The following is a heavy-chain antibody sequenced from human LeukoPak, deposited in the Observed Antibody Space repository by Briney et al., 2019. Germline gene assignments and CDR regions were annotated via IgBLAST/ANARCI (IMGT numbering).Heavy chain of an antibody. CDR1: GGSISSYY. V-gene: IGHV4-59*01. J-gene: IGHJ4*02. D-gene: IGHD2-2*03. Sequence: SETLSLTCTVSGGSISSYYWSWIRQPPGKGLEWIGYIYYSGSTNYNPSLKSRVTISVDTSKNQFSLKLSSVTAADTAVYYCARNPGYCSSTSCYGVGAFDYWGQGTLVTVSS. CDR2: IYYSGST. CDR3: ARNPGYCSSTSCYGVGAFDY.